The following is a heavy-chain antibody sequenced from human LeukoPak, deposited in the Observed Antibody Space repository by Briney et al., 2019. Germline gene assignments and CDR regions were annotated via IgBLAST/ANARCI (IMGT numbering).Heavy chain of an antibody. CDR1: GFTFDDHA. Sequence: GGSLRLSCAASGFTFDDHAMHWVRQAPGKGLEWVSLISWDGGSTYYADSVKGRFTISRDNSKNSLYPQMKSLRAEDTALYYCAKGRNYYDTSGYYPDFDYWGQGTLVTVSS. CDR3: AKGRNYYDTSGYYPDFDY. J-gene: IGHJ4*02. V-gene: IGHV3-43D*03. CDR2: ISWDGGST. D-gene: IGHD3-22*01.